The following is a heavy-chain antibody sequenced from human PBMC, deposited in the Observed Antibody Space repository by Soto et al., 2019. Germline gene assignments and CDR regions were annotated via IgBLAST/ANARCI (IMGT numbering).Heavy chain of an antibody. J-gene: IGHJ4*02. CDR1: GGSISPFY. CDR2: IFDSGTT. CDR3: ARGPCGDKVDS. Sequence: SETLSLTCTVSGGSISPFYWSWIRQPPGEGLEWIGHIFDSGTTYTNPSLRSQVAISIDASNNQFSLKVSSVSAADTAVYYCARGPCGDKVDSWGQGTQVTVSS. D-gene: IGHD3-16*01. V-gene: IGHV4-4*09.